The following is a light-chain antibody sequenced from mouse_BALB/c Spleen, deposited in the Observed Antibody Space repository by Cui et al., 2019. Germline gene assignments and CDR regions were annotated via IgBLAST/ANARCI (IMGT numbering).Light chain of an antibody. CDR3: QQWSSNPPT. Sequence: QIVLTQSPALMPASTGGKVTMTCSASSSVSYMYWYQQKPRASPKPWIYLTSNLASGVPARFSGSGSGTSYSLTISSMEAEDAATYYCQQWSSNPPTFGAGTKLELK. J-gene: IGKJ5*01. CDR1: SSVSY. CDR2: LTS. V-gene: IGKV4-68*01.